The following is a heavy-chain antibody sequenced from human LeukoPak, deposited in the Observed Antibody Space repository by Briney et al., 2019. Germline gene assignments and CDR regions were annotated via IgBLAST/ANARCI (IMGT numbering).Heavy chain of an antibody. CDR2: ISIXXXTX. V-gene: IGHV3-48*03. CDR3: ASLWELIGS. Sequence: GGSLRLSCAASXXXXXXXXXDXXXXXPXXXLEWVSYISIXXXTXHYADSVKGRFTISRDNAKNSVYLQMNSLRVEDTAIYYCASLWELIGSWGQGTLVTVSS. D-gene: IGHD1-26*01. J-gene: IGHJ4*02. CDR1: XXXXXXXX.